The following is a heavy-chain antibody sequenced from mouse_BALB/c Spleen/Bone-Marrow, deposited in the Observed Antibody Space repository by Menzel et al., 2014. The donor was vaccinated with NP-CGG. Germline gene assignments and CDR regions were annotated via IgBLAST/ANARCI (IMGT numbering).Heavy chain of an antibody. CDR3: ARDDYYAMDY. Sequence: EVKVVESGGGLVQPGGSLRLSCATSGFTFXDYYMSWVRQPPGKALEWLGFIRNKANGYTTEYSASVKGRFTISRDNSQSILYLQMNTLRAEGSATYYCARDDYYAMDYWGQGTSVTVSS. J-gene: IGHJ4*01. V-gene: IGHV7-3*02. CDR1: GFTFXDYY. CDR2: IRNKANGYTT.